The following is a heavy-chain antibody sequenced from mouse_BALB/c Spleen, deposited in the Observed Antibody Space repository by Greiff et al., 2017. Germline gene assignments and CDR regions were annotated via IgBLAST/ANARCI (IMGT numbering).Heavy chain of an antibody. CDR2: ISSGGSYT. CDR3: ATTIGTTGWYFDV. Sequence: EVKVVESGGGLVKPGGSLKLSCAASGFTFSSYAMSWVRQSPEKRLEWVAEISSGGSYTYYPDTVTGRFTISRDNAKNTLYLEMSSLRSEDTAMYYCATTIGTTGWYFDVWGAGTTVTVSS. CDR1: GFTFSSYA. V-gene: IGHV5-9-4*01. D-gene: IGHD2-14*01. J-gene: IGHJ1*01.